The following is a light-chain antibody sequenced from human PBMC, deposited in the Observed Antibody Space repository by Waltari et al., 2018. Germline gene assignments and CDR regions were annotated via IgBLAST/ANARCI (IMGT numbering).Light chain of an antibody. CDR2: EAS. Sequence: EIVMTQSPATLSVSAGERTTLSCRASQSVRSNLAWYQQKPGQPPRLLIYEASTRATGIPSRVSGSGWGTEFTLTINSLQSEDLAIYYCQQYHIWWTFGQGTKVEIK. CDR1: QSVRSN. J-gene: IGKJ1*01. CDR3: QQYHIWWT. V-gene: IGKV3-15*01.